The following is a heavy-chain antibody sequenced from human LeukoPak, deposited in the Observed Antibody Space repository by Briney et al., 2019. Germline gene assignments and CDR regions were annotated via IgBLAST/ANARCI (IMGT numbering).Heavy chain of an antibody. CDR3: ARGRKTLDY. Sequence: PSETLSLTCTVSGGSISSYYWSWIRQPPGKGLEWIGYIYYSGSTNYNPSLKSRVTISVDTSKNQFSLKLSSVTAADTAVYYCARGRKTLDYWGQGTLVTVSS. CDR1: GGSISSYY. J-gene: IGHJ4*02. CDR2: IYYSGST. V-gene: IGHV4-59*12.